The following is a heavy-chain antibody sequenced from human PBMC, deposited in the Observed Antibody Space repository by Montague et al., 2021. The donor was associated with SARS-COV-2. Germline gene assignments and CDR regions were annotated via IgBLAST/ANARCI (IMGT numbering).Heavy chain of an antibody. CDR2: IYYTGGT. D-gene: IGHD2-15*01. CDR1: GGSISSGSYY. Sequence: SETLSLTCTVSGGSISSGSYYWGWIRQPPGKGLEWIGAIYYTGGTHQNSSLRSRVTISIDTSNNQISLKMTSVTAADTAVYYCARSSFVGDLSFGGGYYYGMDVWGQGTTVTVSS. J-gene: IGHJ6*02. CDR3: ARSSFVGDLSFGGGYYYGMDV. V-gene: IGHV4-39*01.